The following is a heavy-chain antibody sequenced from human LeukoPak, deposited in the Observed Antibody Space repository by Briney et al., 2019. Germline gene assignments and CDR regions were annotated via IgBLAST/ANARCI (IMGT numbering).Heavy chain of an antibody. CDR3: ALRFLEWLDAFDI. D-gene: IGHD3-3*01. V-gene: IGHV1-2*02. J-gene: IGHJ3*02. Sequence: ASVKVSCKASGYTFTSYYMHWVRQAPGQGLEWMGWINPNSGGTNYAQKFQGRVTMTRDTSISTAYMELSRLRSDDTAVYYCALRFLEWLDAFDIWGQGTMVTVSS. CDR1: GYTFTSYY. CDR2: INPNSGGT.